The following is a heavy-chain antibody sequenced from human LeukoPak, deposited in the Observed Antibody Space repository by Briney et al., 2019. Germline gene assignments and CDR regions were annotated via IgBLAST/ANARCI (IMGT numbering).Heavy chain of an antibody. D-gene: IGHD1-26*01. V-gene: IGHV4-59*01. J-gene: IGHJ4*02. CDR1: GGSLSSYY. Sequence: PSETLSLTCTVSGGSLSSYYWSWIRQPPGKGLEWIGYIYYSGSTNYNPSLKSRVTISVDTSKNQFSLKLSSVTAADTAVYYCASAIVGATFDYWGQGTLVTVCS. CDR3: ASAIVGATFDY. CDR2: IYYSGST.